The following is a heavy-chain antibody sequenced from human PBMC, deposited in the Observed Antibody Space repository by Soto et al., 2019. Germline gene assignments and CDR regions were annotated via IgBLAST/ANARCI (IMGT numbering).Heavy chain of an antibody. D-gene: IGHD3-3*01. J-gene: IGHJ4*02. CDR3: ARTTTTIFNLFDY. V-gene: IGHV5-51*01. Sequence: GESLKISCKGSGYSFTSYWIGWVRQMPGKGLEWMGIIYPGDSDTRYSPSFKSQVTISADKSISTAYLQWSSLKASDTAMYYCARTTTTIFNLFDYWGQGTLVTVSS. CDR2: IYPGDSDT. CDR1: GYSFTSYW.